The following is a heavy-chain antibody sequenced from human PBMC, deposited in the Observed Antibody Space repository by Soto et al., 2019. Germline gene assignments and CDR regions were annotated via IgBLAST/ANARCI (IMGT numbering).Heavy chain of an antibody. Sequence: ASVKVSCKASGYTFTRYGISLVRQAPRQGLEWMGWISGYNGDANYAQRFQGRVSMTIDTSTTTAYMELRTLTPDDTAVYYCAKNGQPPYYYYGLDVWGQGTTVTVSS. V-gene: IGHV1-18*01. CDR2: ISGYNGDA. J-gene: IGHJ6*02. CDR1: GYTFTRYG. CDR3: AKNGQPPYYYYGLDV. D-gene: IGHD2-8*01.